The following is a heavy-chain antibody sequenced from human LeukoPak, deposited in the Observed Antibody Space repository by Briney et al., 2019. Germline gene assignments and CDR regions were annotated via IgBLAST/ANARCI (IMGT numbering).Heavy chain of an antibody. Sequence: AAVKVSCKASGYTFTDYYMYWVRQAPGQGLEWMGRINPNSGDTFYAQKFQGRVTMTRDTSISTAYMELSRLRSDDTAVYYCARVMKATVRTSNFDYWGQGTLVTVSS. CDR2: INPNSGDT. CDR1: GYTFTDYY. J-gene: IGHJ4*02. D-gene: IGHD4-17*01. CDR3: ARVMKATVRTSNFDY. V-gene: IGHV1-2*06.